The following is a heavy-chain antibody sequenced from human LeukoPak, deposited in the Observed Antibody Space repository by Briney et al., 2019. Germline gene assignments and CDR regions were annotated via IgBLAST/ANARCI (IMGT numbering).Heavy chain of an antibody. D-gene: IGHD6-13*01. CDR2: MYYSGST. J-gene: IGHJ4*02. V-gene: IGHV4-39*01. CDR1: GGSISSGDYY. Sequence: SETLSLTCTVSGGSISSGDYYWGWIRQPPGKGLEWIGSMYYSGSTYYNPSLKSRVTMSVDTSKKQFSLKLSSVTAADTAVYYCVRVGSSWYHYFDYWGQGTLVTVSS. CDR3: VRVGSSWYHYFDY.